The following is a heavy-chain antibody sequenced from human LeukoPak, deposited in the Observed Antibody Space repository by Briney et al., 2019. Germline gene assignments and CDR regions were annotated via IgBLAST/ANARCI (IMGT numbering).Heavy chain of an antibody. CDR3: SKDIGVVVTAFNI. V-gene: IGHV3-9*01. CDR2: IGRDSGSV. Sequence: GGSLRLSCVASGFTFGDHAMHWVRQAPGKGLEWVSGIGRDSGSVGYADSVKGRFTISRDNAKNSLYLQMNSLREEDTALYYCSKDIGVVVTAFNIWGHGTLVTVSS. CDR1: GFTFGDHA. D-gene: IGHD2-21*02. J-gene: IGHJ4*01.